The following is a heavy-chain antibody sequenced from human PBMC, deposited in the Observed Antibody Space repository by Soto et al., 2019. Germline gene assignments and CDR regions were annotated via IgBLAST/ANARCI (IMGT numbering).Heavy chain of an antibody. D-gene: IGHD3-10*01. Sequence: SLRLSCVGSGFPFSSYGMFWVRQAPGRGLEWVAVISYDGANKDYGDSVKSRFTTSRDNSQYTLSLQMNSLRVEDTGVYYCARVLEASRSFYNPWAYWGQGILVTVSS. CDR2: ISYDGANK. V-gene: IGHV3-30-3*01. CDR1: GFPFSSYG. CDR3: ARVLEASRSFYNPWAY. J-gene: IGHJ4*02.